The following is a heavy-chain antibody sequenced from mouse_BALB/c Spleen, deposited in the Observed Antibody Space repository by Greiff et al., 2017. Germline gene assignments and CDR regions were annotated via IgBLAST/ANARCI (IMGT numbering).Heavy chain of an antibody. D-gene: IGHD1-2*01. CDR2: ISSGGGST. J-gene: IGHJ4*01. CDR3: ARQATGYAMDY. CDR1: GFAFSSYD. V-gene: IGHV5-12-1*01. Sequence: EVKLMESGGGLVKPGGSLKLSCAASGFAFSSYDMSWVRQTPEKRLEWVAYISSGGGSTYYPDTVKGRFTISRDNAKNTLYLQMSSLKSEDTAMYYCARQATGYAMDYWGQGTSVTVSS.